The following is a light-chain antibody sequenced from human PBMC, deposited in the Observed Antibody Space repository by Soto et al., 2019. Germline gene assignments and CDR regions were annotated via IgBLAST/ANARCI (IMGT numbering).Light chain of an antibody. CDR3: SSYTSSTTHVV. V-gene: IGLV2-14*01. Sequence: QSALTQPASVSGSPGQSITISCTGTSSDVGGYNYVSWYQQYPGKAPKLMIYEDSNRPSGVSNRFSGSKSGNTASLTISGLQAEDEAEYYCSSYTSSTTHVVFGGGTKLNVL. CDR1: SSDVGGYNY. J-gene: IGLJ2*01. CDR2: EDS.